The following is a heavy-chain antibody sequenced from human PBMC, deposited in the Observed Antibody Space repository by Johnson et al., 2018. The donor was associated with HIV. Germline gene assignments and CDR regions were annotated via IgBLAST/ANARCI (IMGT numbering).Heavy chain of an antibody. CDR2: ISYDGSNK. V-gene: IGHV3-30*04. Sequence: QVQLVESGGGVVQPGRSLRLSCAASGFTFSSYAMHWVRQAPGKGLEWVAVISYDGSNKFYADSVKGRFNISRDNSKNTLYLQMNSLRHEDTAVYYCASGLGIVGATRSAFDIWGQGTMVTVSS. J-gene: IGHJ3*02. D-gene: IGHD1-26*01. CDR1: GFTFSSYA. CDR3: ASGLGIVGATRSAFDI.